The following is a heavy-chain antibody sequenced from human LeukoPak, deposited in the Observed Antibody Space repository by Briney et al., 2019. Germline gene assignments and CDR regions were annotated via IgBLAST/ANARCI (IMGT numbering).Heavy chain of an antibody. CDR2: ISGSGGST. Sequence: PGGSLRLSCAASGFTFSSYAMSWVRQAPGKGLEWVSVISGSGGSTYYADSVKGRFTISRDNSKNTLYLQMNSLRAEDTAVYYCAKDQQGYCSSTSCLEYFQHWGQGTLVTVSS. D-gene: IGHD2-2*01. J-gene: IGHJ1*01. V-gene: IGHV3-23*01. CDR3: AKDQQGYCSSTSCLEYFQH. CDR1: GFTFSSYA.